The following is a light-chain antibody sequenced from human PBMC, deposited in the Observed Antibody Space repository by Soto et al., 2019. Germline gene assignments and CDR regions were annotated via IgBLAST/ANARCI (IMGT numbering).Light chain of an antibody. CDR2: DDS. V-gene: IGLV3-21*02. J-gene: IGLJ3*02. CDR3: QVWDSSSDHNWV. Sequence: SYELTQPPSVSVAPGQTARITCGGNNIGSKSVHWYQQKPGQAPVLVVYDDSDRPLGIPGRFSGSNSGNTATLTISRVEAGYEADYYCQVWDSSSDHNWVFGGGTKLTVL. CDR1: NIGSKS.